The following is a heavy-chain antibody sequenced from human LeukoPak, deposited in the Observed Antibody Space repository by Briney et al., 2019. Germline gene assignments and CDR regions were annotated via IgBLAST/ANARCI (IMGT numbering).Heavy chain of an antibody. V-gene: IGHV3-9*01. CDR1: GFTFDDYA. CDR2: ISWNSGSI. J-gene: IGHJ3*02. D-gene: IGHD3-10*01. CDR3: AKEGRITMVRGVIINAFDI. Sequence: GGSLRLSCAASGFTFDDYAMHWVRQAPGKGLEGVSGISWNSGSIGYADSVKGRFTISRDNAKNSLYLQMNSLRAEDTALYYWAKEGRITMVRGVIINAFDIWGQGTMVTVSS.